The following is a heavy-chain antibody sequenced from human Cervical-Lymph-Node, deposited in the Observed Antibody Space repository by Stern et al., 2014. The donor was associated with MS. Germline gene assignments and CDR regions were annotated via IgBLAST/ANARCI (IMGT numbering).Heavy chain of an antibody. CDR1: GGSIGSGSYY. CDR2: IYYTGIS. V-gene: IGHV4-31*03. J-gene: IGHJ6*02. Sequence: VQLQESGPGLVKPSQTLSLTCTVSGGSIGSGSYYWSWIRQPPGEGLEWIGYIYYTGISYYNPSLRSRVIISLDMSKSQLSLKLNSVTAADAAVYFCARGPLEGVGSATYYYGMDVWGQGTTVTVSS. D-gene: IGHD3-10*01. CDR3: ARGPLEGVGSATYYYGMDV.